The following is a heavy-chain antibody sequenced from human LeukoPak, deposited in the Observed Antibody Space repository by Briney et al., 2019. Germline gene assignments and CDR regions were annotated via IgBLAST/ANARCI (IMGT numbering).Heavy chain of an antibody. CDR3: ARVVTMVRGVLDY. CDR1: GFTFSDYY. CDR2: ISSSGSTI. J-gene: IGHJ4*02. Sequence: GGSLRLSCAASGFTFSDYYMSWIRQAPGKGLEWVSYISSSGSTIYYADSVKGRLTISRDNAKNSLYLQMNSLRAEDTAVYYCARVVTMVRGVLDYWGQGTLVTVSS. V-gene: IGHV3-11*04. D-gene: IGHD3-10*01.